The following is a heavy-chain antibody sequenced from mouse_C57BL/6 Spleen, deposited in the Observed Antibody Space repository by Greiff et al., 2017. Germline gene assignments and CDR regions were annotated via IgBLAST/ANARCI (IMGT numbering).Heavy chain of an antibody. J-gene: IGHJ1*03. Sequence: EVHLVESGGGLVQPGGSLSLSCAASGFTFTDYYMSWVRQPPGKALEWLGFIRNKANGYTTEHSASVKGRFTISRDHSQSILYLQMNALRAEDSDTYYCARSLDVWGTGTTVTVSS. CDR2: IRNKANGYTT. V-gene: IGHV7-3*01. CDR1: GFTFTDYY. CDR3: ARSLDV.